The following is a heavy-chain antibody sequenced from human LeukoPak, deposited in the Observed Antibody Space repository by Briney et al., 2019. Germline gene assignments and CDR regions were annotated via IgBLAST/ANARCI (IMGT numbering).Heavy chain of an antibody. CDR1: GGSFSGYY. CDR2: INHSGST. J-gene: IGHJ4*02. CDR3: ADRDGYNPWKY. D-gene: IGHD5-24*01. V-gene: IGHV4-34*01. Sequence: PSETLSLTCAVYGGSFSGYYWSWIRQPPGKGLEWIGVINHSGSTNYNPSLKSRVTISVDTSKNQFSLKLSSVTAADTAVYYCADRDGYNPWKYWGQGTLVTVSS.